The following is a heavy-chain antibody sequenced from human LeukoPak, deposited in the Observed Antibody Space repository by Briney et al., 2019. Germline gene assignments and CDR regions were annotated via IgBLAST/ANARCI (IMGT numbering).Heavy chain of an antibody. CDR2: IYYSGST. CDR3: ARDGLWPYYFDH. J-gene: IGHJ4*02. CDR1: GGSISSYY. D-gene: IGHD3-10*01. Sequence: PSETLSLTCTVSGGSISSYYWNWIRQPPGKGLEWIGYIYYSGSTNYNPSLKSRVSISVDTSKNQFSLTLSSVTAADTAVYYCARDGLWPYYFDHWGQGTLVTVSS. V-gene: IGHV4-59*01.